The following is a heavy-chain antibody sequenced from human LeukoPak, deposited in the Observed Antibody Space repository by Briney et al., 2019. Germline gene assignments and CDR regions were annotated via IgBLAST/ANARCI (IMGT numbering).Heavy chain of an antibody. CDR2: IYYSGSA. J-gene: IGHJ4*02. V-gene: IGHV4-31*03. D-gene: IGHD3-3*01. CDR1: GGPISNGDYY. Sequence: SETLSLTCSVSGGPISNGDYYWSWIRQHPEKGLEWIGYIYYSGSAYYNPSLKGRVTVSIAPTKNQFSLRRSSVTAADTAVYSSARADFRGGYFASFDYWGQGTLVTVSS. CDR3: ARADFRGGYFASFDY.